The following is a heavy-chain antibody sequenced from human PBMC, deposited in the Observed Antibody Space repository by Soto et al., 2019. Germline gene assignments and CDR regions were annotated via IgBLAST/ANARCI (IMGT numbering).Heavy chain of an antibody. CDR2: IHYSGKSM. Sequence: EVQLVESGGGLVKPGGSLRLSCAASGFTLSSYSMNWVRQAPGKGLEWVSSIHYSGKSMFYADSVKGRFTISGDSATNSLHLQMNGLRAEDTAVYYCAREKGQQLPLDYWGQGTLVTVSS. CDR1: GFTLSSYS. V-gene: IGHV3-21*01. CDR3: AREKGQQLPLDY. D-gene: IGHD6-13*01. J-gene: IGHJ4*02.